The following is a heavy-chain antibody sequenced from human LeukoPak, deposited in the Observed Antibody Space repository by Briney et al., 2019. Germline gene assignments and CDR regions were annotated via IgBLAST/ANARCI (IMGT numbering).Heavy chain of an antibody. CDR3: AKGSAGGGPPAVAGTFLFDY. Sequence: PGRSLRLSCAASGFTFDDYAMHWVRQAPGKGLEWVSGISWNSGSIGYADSVKGRFTISRDNAKNSLYLQMNSLRAEDTALYYCAKGSAGGGPPAVAGTFLFDYWGQGTLVTVSS. CDR2: ISWNSGSI. V-gene: IGHV3-9*01. J-gene: IGHJ4*02. CDR1: GFTFDDYA. D-gene: IGHD6-19*01.